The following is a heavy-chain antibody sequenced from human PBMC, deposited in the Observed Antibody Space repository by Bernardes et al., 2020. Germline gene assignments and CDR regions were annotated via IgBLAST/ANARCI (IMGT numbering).Heavy chain of an antibody. CDR1: GYTFTSYA. V-gene: IGHV7-4-1*02. D-gene: IGHD3-3*01. J-gene: IGHJ4*02. CDR2: INTNTGNP. Sequence: ASVKVSCKASGYTFTSYAMNWVRQAPGQGREWMGWINTNTGNPTYAQGFTGRFVFSLDTSVSTAYLQISSLKAEDTAVYYCARVFSLRFLEWGMRYWGQGTLVTVSS. CDR3: ARVFSLRFLEWGMRY.